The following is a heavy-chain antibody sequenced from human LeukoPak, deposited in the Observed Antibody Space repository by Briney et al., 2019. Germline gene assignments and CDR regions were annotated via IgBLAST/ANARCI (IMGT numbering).Heavy chain of an antibody. CDR2: ISNSGDAI. CDR3: ARGLPSAPGVGDY. J-gene: IGHJ4*02. Sequence: SGGSLRLSCVASGFTFSSYEMDWVRQAPGKGLEWISYISNSGDAIYYADSVKGRFTISRDNAKDSLYLQINSLRAEDTAVYYCARGLPSAPGVGDYWGQGTLVTVSS. D-gene: IGHD5/OR15-5a*01. V-gene: IGHV3-48*03. CDR1: GFTFSSYE.